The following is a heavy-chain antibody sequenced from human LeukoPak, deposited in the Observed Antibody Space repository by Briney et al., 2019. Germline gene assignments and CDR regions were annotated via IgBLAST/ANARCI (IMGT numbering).Heavy chain of an antibody. D-gene: IGHD1-26*01. V-gene: IGHV4-61*02. CDR1: GDSISSGSYY. J-gene: IGHJ4*02. CDR3: AGEGDPVGLPSR. CDR2: IYTSGTT. Sequence: SETLSLTCTVSGDSISSGSYYWSWIRQPAGKGLEWIGRIYTSGTTNYNPSLKSRVTISVDTSKNQFSLKLTSVTAADTAVYYCAGEGDPVGLPSRWGQGTLVTVSS.